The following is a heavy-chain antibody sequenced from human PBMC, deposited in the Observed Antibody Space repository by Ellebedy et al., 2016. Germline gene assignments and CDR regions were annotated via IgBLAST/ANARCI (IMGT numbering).Heavy chain of an antibody. CDR1: GLTVSSFF. V-gene: IGHV3-23*01. CDR2: ISGDGDIT. CDR3: YYGHYSGY. Sequence: GESLKISXAPSGLTVSSFFMSWVRQTPGKGLEWFSTISGDGDITFSADSVKGRFTISRDNSRNTLYLQMDSLRAADTAVYYCYYGHYSGYWGQGTLVTVSS. D-gene: IGHD4-17*01. J-gene: IGHJ4*02.